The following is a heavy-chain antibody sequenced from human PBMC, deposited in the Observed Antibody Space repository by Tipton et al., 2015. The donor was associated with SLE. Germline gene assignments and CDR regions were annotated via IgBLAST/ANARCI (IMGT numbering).Heavy chain of an antibody. CDR3: ARQGYYEILTGYFDWFDP. V-gene: IGHV4-34*01. CDR2: INYSGST. Sequence: TLSLTCAVYGGSFSGYYWSWIRQPPGKGLVWIGEINYSGSTNYNPSLKSRVAISGDTSKNQFSLKLSSVTAADTAVYYCARQGYYEILTGYFDWFDPWDQGTLVTVSS. J-gene: IGHJ5*02. D-gene: IGHD3-9*01. CDR1: GGSFSGYY.